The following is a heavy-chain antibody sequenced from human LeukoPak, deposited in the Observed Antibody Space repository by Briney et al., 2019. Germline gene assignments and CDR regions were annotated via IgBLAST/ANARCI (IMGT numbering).Heavy chain of an antibody. CDR1: GFTFTNHY. Sequence: GGSLRLSCEASGFTFTNHYMSWVRQAPGKGLEWVSYISSSGDIIYYADSVKGRFTSSRDNAKRSVYLQMNSLRVEDTAVYYCTREDYYYASGHWAQGTLVTVSS. D-gene: IGHD3-10*01. CDR2: ISSSGDII. CDR3: TREDYYYASGH. J-gene: IGHJ4*02. V-gene: IGHV3-11*04.